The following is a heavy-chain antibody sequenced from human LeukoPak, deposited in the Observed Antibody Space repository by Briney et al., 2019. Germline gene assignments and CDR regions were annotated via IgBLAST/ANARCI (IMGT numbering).Heavy chain of an antibody. Sequence: SETLSLTCTVSGGSISSYYWSWIRQPAGKGLEWIGRICTSGSTNYNPSLKSRVTMSVDTSKNQFSLKLSSVTAADTAVYYCARDQYSSSWYYYFDYWGQGTLVTVSS. D-gene: IGHD6-13*01. CDR3: ARDQYSSSWYYYFDY. J-gene: IGHJ4*02. V-gene: IGHV4-4*07. CDR2: ICTSGST. CDR1: GGSISSYY.